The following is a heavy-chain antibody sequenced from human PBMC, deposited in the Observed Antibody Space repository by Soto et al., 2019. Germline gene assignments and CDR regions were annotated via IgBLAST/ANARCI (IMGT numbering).Heavy chain of an antibody. V-gene: IGHV3-30*03. Sequence: PGGSLRLSCAASGFTFSSYGMHWVRQAPGKGLEWVAVISYDGSNKYYADSVKGRFTISRDNSKNTLYLQMNSLRAEDMAVYYCARRIPFGYGMDVWGQGTTVTVSS. J-gene: IGHJ6*02. CDR3: ARRIPFGYGMDV. CDR2: ISYDGSNK. D-gene: IGHD2-21*01. CDR1: GFTFSSYG.